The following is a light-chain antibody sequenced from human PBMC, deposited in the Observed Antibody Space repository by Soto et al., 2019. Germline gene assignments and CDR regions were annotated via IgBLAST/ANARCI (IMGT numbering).Light chain of an antibody. CDR3: QQYGSSLTWT. CDR2: GAS. V-gene: IGKV3-20*01. J-gene: IGKJ1*01. CDR1: QSVSNNY. Sequence: IVLTQSPGTLSLSLGERATLSCRASQSVSNNYLAWYQQKPGQAPRLLIYGASSRATGIPDRFSGSGSGTDFTLTISRLEPEDFAVYYCQQYGSSLTWTFGQGTKVDIK.